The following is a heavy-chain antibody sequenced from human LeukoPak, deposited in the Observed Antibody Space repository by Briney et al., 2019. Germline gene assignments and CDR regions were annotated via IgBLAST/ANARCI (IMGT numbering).Heavy chain of an antibody. V-gene: IGHV4-34*01. CDR1: GGSFSGYY. CDR2: INHSGST. D-gene: IGHD3-9*01. CDR3: ARAHYGILTGYQILYWYFDL. J-gene: IGHJ2*01. Sequence: PSETLSLTCAVYGGSFSGYYWSWIRQPPGKGLEWIGEINHSGSTNYNPSLKSRVTISVDTSKNQFSLKLSSVTAADTAVYYCARAHYGILTGYQILYWYFDLWGRGTLVTVSS.